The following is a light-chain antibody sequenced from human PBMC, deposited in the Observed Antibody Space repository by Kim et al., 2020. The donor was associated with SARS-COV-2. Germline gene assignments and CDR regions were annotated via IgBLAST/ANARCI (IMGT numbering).Light chain of an antibody. CDR3: CSYAGSSTFDVV. V-gene: IGLV2-23*02. J-gene: IGLJ2*01. Sequence: SITISSTGTSSDVGSYNLVSWYQQHPGKAPKLMIYEVTKRPSGVSNRFSGSKSGNTASLTISGLQAEDEADYYCCSYAGSSTFDVVFGGGTQLTVL. CDR2: EVT. CDR1: SSDVGSYNL.